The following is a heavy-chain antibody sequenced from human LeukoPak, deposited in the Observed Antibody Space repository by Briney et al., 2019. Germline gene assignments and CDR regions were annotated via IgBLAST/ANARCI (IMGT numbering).Heavy chain of an antibody. CDR2: IYYSGST. J-gene: IGHJ6*02. CDR3: ARDSPAVAGTSGMDV. CDR1: GGSISSYY. V-gene: IGHV4-59*01. Sequence: SESLSLTCTVSGGSISSYYWSWIRQPPGKGLEWIGYIYYSGSTNYNPSLKSRVTISVDTSKNQFSLKLSSVTAADTAVYYCARDSPAVAGTSGMDVWGQGTTVTVSS. D-gene: IGHD6-19*01.